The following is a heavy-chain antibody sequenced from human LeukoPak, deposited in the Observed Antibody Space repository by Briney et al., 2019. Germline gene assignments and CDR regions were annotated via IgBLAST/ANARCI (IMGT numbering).Heavy chain of an antibody. J-gene: IGHJ4*02. D-gene: IGHD2-2*01. V-gene: IGHV1-2*02. CDR3: AASVVPAARVAFDY. CDR1: GYTFTCYY. Sequence: PSVKVSCKASGYTFTCYYMHWVRQAPGQGLEWMGWINPNSGGTNYAQKFQGRVTMTRDTSISTAYMELSRLRSDDTAVYYCAASVVPAARVAFDYWGQGTLVTVSS. CDR2: INPNSGGT.